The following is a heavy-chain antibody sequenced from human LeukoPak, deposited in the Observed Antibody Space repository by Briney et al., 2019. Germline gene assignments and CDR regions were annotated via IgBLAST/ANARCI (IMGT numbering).Heavy chain of an antibody. D-gene: IGHD3-10*01. CDR1: AGSISGYY. CDR2: INHSGST. V-gene: IGHV4-34*01. Sequence: SETLSLTCTVFAGSISGYYWSWIRQPPGKGLEWIGEINHSGSTNYNPSLKSRVTISVDTSKNQFSLKLSSVTAADTAVYYCARGQWYYGSGSYPFDYWGQGTLVTVSS. CDR3: ARGQWYYGSGSYPFDY. J-gene: IGHJ4*02.